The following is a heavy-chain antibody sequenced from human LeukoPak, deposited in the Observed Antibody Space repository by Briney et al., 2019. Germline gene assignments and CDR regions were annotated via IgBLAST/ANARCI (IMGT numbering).Heavy chain of an antibody. D-gene: IGHD6-6*01. J-gene: IGHJ5*02. CDR2: IYYSGST. V-gene: IGHV4-39*07. CDR1: GGSISSSSYY. Sequence: SETLSLTCTVSGGSISSSSYYWGWIRQPPGKGLEWIGSIYYSGSTYYTPSLKSRVTISVDTSKNQFSLKLSSVTAADSAVYYCAREEYLGLDPWGQGTLVTVSS. CDR3: AREEYLGLDP.